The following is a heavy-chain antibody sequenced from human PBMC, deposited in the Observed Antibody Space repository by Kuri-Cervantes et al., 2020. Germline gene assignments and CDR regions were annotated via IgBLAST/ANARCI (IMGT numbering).Heavy chain of an antibody. CDR2: INHSGST. V-gene: IGHV4-34*01. Sequence: SQTLSLTCAVYGGSFSGYYWSWIRQPPGKGLEWIGEINHSGSTNYNPSLKSRVTISVGTSKNQFSLKLNSVTAADTAVYYCARYAVTTNNFDYWGQGTLVTVSS. CDR3: ARYAVTTNNFDY. CDR1: GGSFSGYY. J-gene: IGHJ4*02. D-gene: IGHD4-17*01.